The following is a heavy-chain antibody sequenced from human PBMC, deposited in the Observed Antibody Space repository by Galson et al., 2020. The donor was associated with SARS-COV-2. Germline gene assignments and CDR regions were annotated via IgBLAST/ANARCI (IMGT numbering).Heavy chain of an antibody. J-gene: IGHJ4*02. CDR2: IYPGDSDT. CDR1: GYTFTTYW. V-gene: IGHV5-51*01. Sequence: GESLKISCKGSGYTFTTYWIGWVRQMPGKGPEWMGIIYPGDSDTRYGPSFQGQVTISADKSISTAYLQWSSLKASDTAIYYCARGIAVAGGTFDHWGQGSLVTVSS. D-gene: IGHD6-19*01. CDR3: ARGIAVAGGTFDH.